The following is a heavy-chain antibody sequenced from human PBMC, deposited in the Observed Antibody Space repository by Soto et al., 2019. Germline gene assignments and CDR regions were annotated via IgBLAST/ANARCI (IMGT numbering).Heavy chain of an antibody. CDR2: TYYRSKWYN. J-gene: IGHJ5*02. CDR1: WDSVSSNSAA. CDR3: ARDSSSWFFNWFDH. D-gene: IGHD6-13*01. Sequence: QTXSLTCAISWDSVSSNSAAWNWIRQSPSRGLEWLGRTYYRSKWYNDYAVSVKSRITINPDTSKNQFSLQLNSVTPEDTAVYYCARDSSSWFFNWFDHWGQGTLVTVSS. V-gene: IGHV6-1*01.